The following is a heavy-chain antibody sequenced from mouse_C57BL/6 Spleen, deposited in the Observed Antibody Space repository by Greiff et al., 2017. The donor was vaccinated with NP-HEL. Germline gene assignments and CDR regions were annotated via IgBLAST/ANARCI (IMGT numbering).Heavy chain of an antibody. Sequence: EVQGVESGGGLVKPGGSLKLSCAASGFTFSDYGMHWVRQAPEKGLEWVAYISSGSSTIYYADTVKGRFTISRDNAKNTLFLQMTSLRSEDTAMYYCARPFITTVVARTYYAMDYWGQGTSVTVSS. J-gene: IGHJ4*01. D-gene: IGHD1-1*01. CDR2: ISSGSSTI. CDR3: ARPFITTVVARTYYAMDY. V-gene: IGHV5-17*01. CDR1: GFTFSDYG.